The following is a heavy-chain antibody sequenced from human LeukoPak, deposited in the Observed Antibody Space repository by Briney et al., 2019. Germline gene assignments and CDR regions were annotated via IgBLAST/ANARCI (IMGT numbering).Heavy chain of an antibody. CDR3: ARGYMAVTYYGMDV. Sequence: SVKVSRKASGYTFTGYYMHWVRQAPGQGLEWMGGIIPIFGTANYAQKFQGRVTITADESTSTAYMELSSLRSEDTAVYYCARGYMAVTYYGMDVWGQGTTVTVSS. D-gene: IGHD2-21*02. CDR2: IIPIFGTA. J-gene: IGHJ6*02. V-gene: IGHV1-69*13. CDR1: GYTFTGYY.